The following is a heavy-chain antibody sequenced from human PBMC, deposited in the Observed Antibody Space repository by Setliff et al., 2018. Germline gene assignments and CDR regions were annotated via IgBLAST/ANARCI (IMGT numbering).Heavy chain of an antibody. CDR2: INHSGST. CDR1: GGSFSGYY. J-gene: IGHJ6*04. V-gene: IGHV4-34*01. D-gene: IGHD3-10*01. Sequence: SETLSLTCAVYGGSFSGYYWSWIRQPPGKGLEWIGEINHSGSTNYNPSLKSRVTISVDTSKNQFPLKLSSVTAADTAVYYCASTNFLPRGFGYYYGSVKMDVWGKGTTVTVSS. CDR3: ASTNFLPRGFGYYYGSVKMDV.